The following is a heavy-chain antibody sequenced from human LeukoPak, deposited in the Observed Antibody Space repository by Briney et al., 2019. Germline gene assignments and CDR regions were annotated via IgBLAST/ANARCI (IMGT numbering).Heavy chain of an antibody. V-gene: IGHV1-69*13. CDR1: GGTFSSYA. Sequence: ASVKVSCKASGGTFSSYAISWVRQAPGQGLEWMGGIIPIFGTANYAQKFQGRVTITADESTSTAYMELSSLRSEDTAVYYCAKGRYCSSTSCFVEYFQHWGQGTLVTVSS. D-gene: IGHD2-2*01. CDR3: AKGRYCSSTSCFVEYFQH. CDR2: IIPIFGTA. J-gene: IGHJ1*01.